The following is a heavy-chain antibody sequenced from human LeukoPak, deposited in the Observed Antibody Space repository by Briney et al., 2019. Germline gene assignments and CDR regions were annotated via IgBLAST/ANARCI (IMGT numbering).Heavy chain of an antibody. V-gene: IGHV4-30-4*08. CDR3: ATHSSGYDSGNDAFDI. J-gene: IGHJ3*02. CDR1: GGSISSGDYY. CDR2: IYYSGST. Sequence: SETLSLTCTVSGGSISSGDYYWSWTRQPPGKGLEWIGYIYYSGSTYYNPSLKSRVTISVDTSKDRFSLKLSSVTAADTAVYYCATHSSGYDSGNDAFDIWGQGTMVTVSS. D-gene: IGHD3-22*01.